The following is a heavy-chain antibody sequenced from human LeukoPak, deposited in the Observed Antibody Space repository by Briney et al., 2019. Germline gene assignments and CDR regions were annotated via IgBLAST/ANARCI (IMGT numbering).Heavy chain of an antibody. J-gene: IGHJ4*02. D-gene: IGHD1-1*01. V-gene: IGHV3-30-3*01. CDR1: GFTFSSYA. Sequence: AGGSLRLSCAASGFTFSSYAMHWVRQAPGKGLEWVAVISYDGSNKYYADSVKGRFTISRDNSKNTLYLQMNSLRAEDTAVYYCARGINWNDVFDYWGQGTLVTVSS. CDR3: ARGINWNDVFDY. CDR2: ISYDGSNK.